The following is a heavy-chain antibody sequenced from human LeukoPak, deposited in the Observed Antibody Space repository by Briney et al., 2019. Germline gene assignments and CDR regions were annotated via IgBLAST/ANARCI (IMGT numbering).Heavy chain of an antibody. V-gene: IGHV1-46*02. CDR2: IDPSDGGT. Sequence: ASVKVSCKTSGYSFNGHHVHWVRQAPGQGLEWMGIIDPSDGGTTYAQKFQGRVTMTRDTSTSTVYMELSSLRSDDTAVYYCASLGSGSSPIIDFDYWGQGTLVTVSS. CDR1: GYSFNGHH. D-gene: IGHD3-10*01. J-gene: IGHJ4*02. CDR3: ASLGSGSSPIIDFDY.